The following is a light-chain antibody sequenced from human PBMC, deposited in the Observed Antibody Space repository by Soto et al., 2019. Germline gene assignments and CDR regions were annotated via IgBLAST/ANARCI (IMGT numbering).Light chain of an antibody. J-gene: IGKJ3*01. CDR2: DAS. Sequence: DIQMTQSPSTLSASVGDRVTITCRASQSISSWLAWYQQKPGKAPKLLIYDASSLESGVPSRFSGSGSGTEFTLTISSLQPDDFATYYRQQYNSYFLTFGPGTKVDIK. V-gene: IGKV1-5*01. CDR1: QSISSW. CDR3: QQYNSYFLT.